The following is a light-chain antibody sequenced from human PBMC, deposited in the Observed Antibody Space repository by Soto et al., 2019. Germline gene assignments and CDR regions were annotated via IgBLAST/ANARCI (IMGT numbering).Light chain of an antibody. J-gene: IGKJ4*01. V-gene: IGKV1-39*01. CDR2: GAF. CDR3: QQLNRSPSRLT. Sequence: DIPMTQSPTPRSAPVGDRVTITCRARQSVRKFLNYYQQTSGKAPKLLIYGAFSLQSGVPSRFSGSGSGTDFTLTISSLQPEDFATYYCQQLNRSPSRLTFGGGTKVDIK. CDR1: QSVRKF.